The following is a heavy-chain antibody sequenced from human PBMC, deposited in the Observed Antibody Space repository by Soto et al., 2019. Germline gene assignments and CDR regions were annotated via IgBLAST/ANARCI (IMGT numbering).Heavy chain of an antibody. CDR1: GASIGTNNW. CDR2: VYHSGTT. V-gene: IGHV4-4*02. CDR3: AIPGQGDFDY. J-gene: IGHJ4*02. Sequence: QVQLQESGPGLVEPSGTLSLTCAVSGASIGTNNWWTLVRQPPGKGLEWIGEVYHSGTTNCNPSLKSRVTISIDKSKNQFSLTLTSMTAADTAFYYCAIPGQGDFDYWSQGTLVTVSS.